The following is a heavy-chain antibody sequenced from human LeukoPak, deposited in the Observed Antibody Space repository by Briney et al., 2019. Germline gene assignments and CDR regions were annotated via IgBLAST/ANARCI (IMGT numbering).Heavy chain of an antibody. CDR3: ARVSSRRFLEWLFGY. Sequence: ASVKVSCKASGYTFTSYDINWVRQATGQGLVWMGWMNPNSGNTGYAQKFQGRVTMTRNTSISTAYMELSSLRSEDTAVYYCARVSSRRFLEWLFGYWGQGTLVTVSS. V-gene: IGHV1-8*01. J-gene: IGHJ4*02. D-gene: IGHD3-3*01. CDR2: MNPNSGNT. CDR1: GYTFTSYD.